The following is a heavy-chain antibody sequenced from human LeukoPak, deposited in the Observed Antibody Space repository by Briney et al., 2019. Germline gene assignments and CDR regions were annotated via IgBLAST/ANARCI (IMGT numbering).Heavy chain of an antibody. J-gene: IGHJ2*01. D-gene: IGHD1-14*01. CDR1: GFTFSSHS. CDR2: ISSSSDTM. Sequence: PGGSLRLSRVASGFTFSSHSMNWVRQAPGKGQEWISYISSSSDTMYYADSVKGRFTISRDNAENSLYLQMNSLRDEDTAMYYCARDNLHPYWYFDLWGRGTRVTVSS. V-gene: IGHV3-48*02. CDR3: ARDNLHPYWYFDL.